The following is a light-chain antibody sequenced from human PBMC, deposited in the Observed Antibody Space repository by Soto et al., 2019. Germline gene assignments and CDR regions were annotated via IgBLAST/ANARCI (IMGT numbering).Light chain of an antibody. Sequence: QSALTQSPSASGSPGQSVTISCTGTSSDVGNYKYVSWYQQHPGKAPKLMIYGVSKRPSGVPDRFSGSKFGNTASLTVSGLQAEDEADYYCSSYAGSNNWVFGGGTKLTVL. J-gene: IGLJ3*02. CDR3: SSYAGSNNWV. CDR1: SSDVGNYKY. V-gene: IGLV2-8*01. CDR2: GVS.